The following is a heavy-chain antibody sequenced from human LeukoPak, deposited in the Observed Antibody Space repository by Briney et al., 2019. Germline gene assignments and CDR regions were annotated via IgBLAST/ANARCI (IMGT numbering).Heavy chain of an antibody. CDR1: GGSISSYY. J-gene: IGHJ4*02. CDR2: IYYSGST. Sequence: SETLSLTCTVSGGSISSYYWSWIRQPPGKGLEWIGYIYYSGSTNYNPSLKSRVTISVDTSKNQFSLKLSSVTAADTAIYYCGRDRQYSSGWVPYYDYWGQGTLVTVAS. V-gene: IGHV4-59*01. CDR3: GRDRQYSSGWVPYYDY. D-gene: IGHD6-19*01.